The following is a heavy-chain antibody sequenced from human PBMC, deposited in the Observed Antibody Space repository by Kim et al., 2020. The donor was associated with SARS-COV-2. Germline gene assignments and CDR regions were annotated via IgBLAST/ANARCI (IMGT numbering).Heavy chain of an antibody. V-gene: IGHV4-34*01. Sequence: SETLSLTCAVYGGSFSGYYWSWIRQPPGKGLEWIGEINHSGSTNYNPSLKSRVTISVDTSKNQFSLKLSSVTAADTAVYYCAREDPRYYYGSVGGMDVWGQGTTVTVSS. CDR1: GGSFSGYY. D-gene: IGHD3-10*01. J-gene: IGHJ6*02. CDR2: INHSGST. CDR3: AREDPRYYYGSVGGMDV.